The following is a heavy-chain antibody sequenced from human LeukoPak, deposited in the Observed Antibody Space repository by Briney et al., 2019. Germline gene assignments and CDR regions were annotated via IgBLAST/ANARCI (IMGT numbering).Heavy chain of an antibody. CDR1: GGSVSGYY. CDR2: VYYSGST. D-gene: IGHD2-15*01. J-gene: IGHJ4*02. CDR3: ARIHRYCSGGACYVLDN. V-gene: IGHV4-59*02. Sequence: SETLSLTCVVSGGSVSGYYWGWIRQPPGRGLEWIGYVYYSGSTNYNPSFKSRITISVDTSRNQFSMQLSSVTAADTAVYYCARIHRYCSGGACYVLDNWGQGTLVAASS.